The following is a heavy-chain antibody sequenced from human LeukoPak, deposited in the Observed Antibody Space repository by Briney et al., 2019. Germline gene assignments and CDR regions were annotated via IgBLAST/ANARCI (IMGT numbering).Heavy chain of an antibody. D-gene: IGHD1-26*01. V-gene: IGHV3-64*02. J-gene: IGHJ4*02. CDR2: INRDGRIT. CDR1: GFSFRDYA. CDR3: TRDGGSFCDFDY. Sequence: GGSLRLSCVASGFSFRDYAINWVRQAPGKGLEYVSVINRDGRITYYADSVKGRFTMSRDNSKNTVYLQMGSLRSEDMAVYYCTRDGGSFCDFDYWGQGALVTVSS.